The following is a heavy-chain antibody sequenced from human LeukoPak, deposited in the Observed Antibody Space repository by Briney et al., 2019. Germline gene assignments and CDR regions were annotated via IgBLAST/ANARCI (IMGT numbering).Heavy chain of an antibody. D-gene: IGHD4-11*01. CDR2: ISGIGGSR. J-gene: IGHJ6*03. CDR3: AKSTQPAATVTSSGYMDV. CDR1: GFTFNRYA. Sequence: GGSLRLSCAASGFTFNRYAMSWVRQAPGKGLEWVSGISGIGGSRYYGDSVKGRFTISRDNSKNTLYLQVNSPRAEDSAVYYCAKSTQPAATVTSSGYMDVWGKGTTVTVSS. V-gene: IGHV3-23*01.